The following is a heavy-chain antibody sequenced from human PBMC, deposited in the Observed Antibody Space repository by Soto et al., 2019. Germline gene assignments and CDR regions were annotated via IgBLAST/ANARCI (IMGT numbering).Heavy chain of an antibody. CDR2: IGTAGDT. CDR1: GFTFSGFD. J-gene: IGHJ4*02. V-gene: IGHV3-13*01. Sequence: GGSLRLSCEASGFTFSGFDMHWVRQPTGKGLEWVSSIGTAGDTYYAVSVKGRFAISRDNAKNSLSLQMNSLRAGDMAVYFCAKSQEIGTHFFDAWGQGTQVTVSS. CDR3: AKSQEIGTHFFDA. D-gene: IGHD6-13*01.